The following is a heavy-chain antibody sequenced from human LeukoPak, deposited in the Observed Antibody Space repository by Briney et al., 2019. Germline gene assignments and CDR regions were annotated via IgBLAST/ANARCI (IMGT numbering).Heavy chain of an antibody. J-gene: IGHJ3*02. D-gene: IGHD3-16*01. CDR3: AKVGYASDAFDI. CDR2: ISGSGGST. CDR1: GFSFSSYA. Sequence: GGSLRLSCATSGFSFSSYAMSWVRQAPGKGLEWVSAISGSGGSTYYADSVKGRFTISRDNSKNTLYLQMNSLRAEDTAVYYCAKVGYASDAFDIWGQGTMVTVSS. V-gene: IGHV3-23*01.